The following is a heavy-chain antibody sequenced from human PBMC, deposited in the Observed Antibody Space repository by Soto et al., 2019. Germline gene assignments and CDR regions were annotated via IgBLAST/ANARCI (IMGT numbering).Heavy chain of an antibody. CDR1: GRSFSGYY. Sequence: PSETLSVTCAVYGRSFSGYYWSWIRQPPGKGLEWIGEINHSGSTNYNPSLKSRVTISVDTSKNQYSLKLSSVTAADTAVYYCARGLDDYGDSNWFDPWGQGTLVTVSS. CDR3: ARGLDDYGDSNWFDP. J-gene: IGHJ5*02. CDR2: INHSGST. V-gene: IGHV4-34*01. D-gene: IGHD4-17*01.